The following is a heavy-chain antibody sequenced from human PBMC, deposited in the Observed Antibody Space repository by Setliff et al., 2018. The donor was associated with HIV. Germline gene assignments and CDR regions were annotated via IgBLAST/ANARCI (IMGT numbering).Heavy chain of an antibody. D-gene: IGHD2-15*01. V-gene: IGHV3-21*01. CDR1: GFTFSNYD. CDR3: ARDFCGSSCSSGYGYFDH. Sequence: PGGSLRLSCAASGFTFSNYDMNWVRQAPGKGLEWVSSISSSSTYIFYADSVKGRFTISRDNAKNSLYLQMSSLRAEDTAVYYCARDFCGSSCSSGYGYFDHWGQGTLVTVSS. J-gene: IGHJ4*02. CDR2: ISSSSTYI.